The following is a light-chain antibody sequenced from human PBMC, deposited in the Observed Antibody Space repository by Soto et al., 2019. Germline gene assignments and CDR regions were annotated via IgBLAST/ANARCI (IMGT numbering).Light chain of an antibody. CDR2: AAS. CDR3: QQYNKWPPYT. V-gene: IGKV3-15*01. Sequence: EIVMTQSPSTLSVSPGERATISCRASQSVSNNLAWYQQKPGKAPRLLIYAASTRATGIPARFSGSGSGTEFTLTISSLQSEDFAVYYCQQYNKWPPYTFGQGTKLEIK. J-gene: IGKJ2*01. CDR1: QSVSNN.